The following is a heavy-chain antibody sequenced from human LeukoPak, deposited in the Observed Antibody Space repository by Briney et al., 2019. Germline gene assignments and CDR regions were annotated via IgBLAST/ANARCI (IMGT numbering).Heavy chain of an antibody. Sequence: GGSLRLSCAASGFTFSTYSMSWVRQAPGKGLEWVSYISSGSSIIFYADSVKGRFTISRDNAKNSLYLQVNSLRDEDTAVYYCARAEGGAAAACFDYWGQGMLVTDSS. D-gene: IGHD6-13*01. CDR1: GFTFSTYS. CDR2: ISSGSSII. CDR3: ARAEGGAAAACFDY. V-gene: IGHV3-48*02. J-gene: IGHJ4*02.